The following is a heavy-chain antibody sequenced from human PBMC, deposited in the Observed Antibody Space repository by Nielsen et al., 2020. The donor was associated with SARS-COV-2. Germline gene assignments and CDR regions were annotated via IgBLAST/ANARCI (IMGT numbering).Heavy chain of an antibody. V-gene: IGHV4-31*03. D-gene: IGHD5-12*01. Sequence: SETLSLTCTVSGGSISSGGHYLSWVRQHPGEGLEWIGNIYHSGSAYYNPSLKGRVTLSIDTSENQFSLRLTSVTGADTAVYYCARVRTDRSGFYAFDNWGQGSLVTVSS. CDR2: IYHSGSA. J-gene: IGHJ4*02. CDR3: ARVRTDRSGFYAFDN. CDR1: GGSISSGGHY.